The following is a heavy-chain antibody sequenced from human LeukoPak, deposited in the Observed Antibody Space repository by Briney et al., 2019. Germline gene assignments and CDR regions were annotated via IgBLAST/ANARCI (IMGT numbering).Heavy chain of an antibody. CDR3: ARGPTLGFDI. V-gene: IGHV1-2*02. J-gene: IGHJ3*02. CDR2: INPNSGDT. Sequence: ASVKVSCRASGYTFTAYYIHWVRQAPGQGLEWMGWINPNSGDTTLPQRFQGRVTMTRDTSIITAYMELSSLTSDDTGMYYCARGPTLGFDIWGQGIMVTVSS. CDR1: GYTFTAYY.